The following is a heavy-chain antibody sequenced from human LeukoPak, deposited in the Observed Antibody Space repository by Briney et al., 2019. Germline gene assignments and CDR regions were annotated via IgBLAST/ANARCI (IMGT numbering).Heavy chain of an antibody. J-gene: IGHJ4*02. CDR1: GGSFSGYY. D-gene: IGHD4/OR15-4a*01. CDR3: ARGAGTMGRFDN. Sequence: ASETLSLTCAVYGGSFSGYYWSWIRQPPGKGLEWIGEINHSGSTNYNPSLKSRVIISVDTSKNQFSLKLSSVTAADTAVYYCARGAGTMGRFDNWGQGTLVTVSS. CDR2: INHSGST. V-gene: IGHV4-34*01.